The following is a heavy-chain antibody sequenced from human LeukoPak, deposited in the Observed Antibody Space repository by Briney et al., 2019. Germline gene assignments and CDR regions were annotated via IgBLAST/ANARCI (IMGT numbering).Heavy chain of an antibody. D-gene: IGHD3-3*01. V-gene: IGHV4-38-2*02. CDR3: ARGNSARGYVLVY. J-gene: IGHJ4*02. CDR1: GYSISSGYY. Sequence: SEALSLTCTVSGYSISSGYYWGWIRQPPGKGLEWIGSIYHSGSTYYNPSLKSRVTISVDTSKNQFSLKLSSVTAADTAVYYCARGNSARGYVLVYWGQGTLVTVSS. CDR2: IYHSGST.